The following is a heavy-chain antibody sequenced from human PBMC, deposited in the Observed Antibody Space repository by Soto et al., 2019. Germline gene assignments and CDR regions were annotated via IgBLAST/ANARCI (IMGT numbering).Heavy chain of an antibody. Sequence: ASETLSLTCSVSGASISSDNYYWSWIRQPPGKGLEWIGYIYYTGSTNYNPSLRSRVTISVDTSKNQFSLKLSSVTAADTAVYYCARDVGWFDPWGQGTLVTVSS. V-gene: IGHV4-61*01. CDR2: IYYTGST. CDR1: GASISSDNYY. CDR3: ARDVGWFDP. J-gene: IGHJ5*02.